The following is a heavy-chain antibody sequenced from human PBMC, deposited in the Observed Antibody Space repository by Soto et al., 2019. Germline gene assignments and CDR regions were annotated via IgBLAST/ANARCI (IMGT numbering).Heavy chain of an antibody. CDR1: GGSISRYY. D-gene: IGHD2-8*02. CDR3: ARGDLPGLLAY. J-gene: IGHJ4*02. V-gene: IGHV4-59*12. Sequence: SETLSLTCTVSGGSISRYYWSWSRQPPGKGLEWIGYIYYSGSTNYNPSLKSRVTISVDTSKNQFSLKLTSVTAADTAVYYCARGDLPGLLAYSGQGTLVTVSS. CDR2: IYYSGST.